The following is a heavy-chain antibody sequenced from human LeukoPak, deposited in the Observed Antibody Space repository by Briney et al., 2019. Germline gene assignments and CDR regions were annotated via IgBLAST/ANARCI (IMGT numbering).Heavy chain of an antibody. Sequence: GGSLRLSCAGCGFTFSGTWLNWVRQGPGQGLEWVARINTKTDGATTTYGAPVKGRFTISRDDSKSTLYLDMNSLKTEDTAVYYCTTEFWYYFNNWGQGTLVTVYS. D-gene: IGHD3-3*01. CDR1: GFTFSGTW. J-gene: IGHJ4*02. CDR2: INTKTDGATT. V-gene: IGHV3-15*01. CDR3: TTEFWYYFNN.